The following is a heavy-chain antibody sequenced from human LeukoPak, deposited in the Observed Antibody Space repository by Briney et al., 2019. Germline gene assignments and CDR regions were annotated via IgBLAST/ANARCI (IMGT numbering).Heavy chain of an antibody. CDR2: INPNSGGT. V-gene: IGHV1-2*02. CDR1: GYTFTGYY. J-gene: IGHJ5*02. Sequence: GASVKVSCKASGYTFTGYYMHWVRQAPGQGLEWMGWINPNSGGTNYAQKFQGRVTMTRDTSISTACMELSRLRSDDTAVYYCARDLAAAPGGFDPWGQGTLVTVS. D-gene: IGHD6-13*01. CDR3: ARDLAAAPGGFDP.